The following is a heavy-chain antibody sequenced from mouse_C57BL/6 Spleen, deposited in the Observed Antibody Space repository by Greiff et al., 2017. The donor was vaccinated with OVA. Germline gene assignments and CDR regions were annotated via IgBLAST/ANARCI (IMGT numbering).Heavy chain of an antibody. D-gene: IGHD1-1*01. J-gene: IGHJ4*01. V-gene: IGHV5-9-1*02. CDR1: GFTFSSYA. Sequence: DVMLVESGEGLVKPGGSLKLSCAASGFTFSSYAMSWVRQTPEKRLEWVAYISSGGDYIYYADTVKGRFTISRDNARNTLYLQMSSLKSEDTAMYYCTRARYYYGSSYIMDYWGQGTSVTVSS. CDR3: TRARYYYGSSYIMDY. CDR2: ISSGGDYI.